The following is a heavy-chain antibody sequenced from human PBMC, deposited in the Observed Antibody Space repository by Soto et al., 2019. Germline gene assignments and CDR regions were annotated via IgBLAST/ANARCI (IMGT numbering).Heavy chain of an antibody. CDR3: ARGYLHASSLLDY. CDR1: GDTFSNYA. V-gene: IGHV1-69*01. CDR2: VIPIFGTV. Sequence: QVQLVQSGAEVKKPGSSVTVSCKASGDTFSNYAISWVRQAPGQGLEWLGGVIPIFGTVNYAQNFQDRLTITADESTSTAYMELSSLRSEDTAVYYCARGYLHASSLLDYWGLGTLVTVSS. D-gene: IGHD3-10*01. J-gene: IGHJ4*02.